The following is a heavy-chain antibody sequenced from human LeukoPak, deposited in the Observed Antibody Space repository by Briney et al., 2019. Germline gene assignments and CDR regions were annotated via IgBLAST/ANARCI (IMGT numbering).Heavy chain of an antibody. CDR2: INTEGEV. Sequence: PGGSLRLSCVVSGFTLKTFWMHWVRQVPGKGPVWISRINTEGEVTYADSVKGRFTMSRYNAKNELSLQMNSLGIDETGIYYCVRVLRTIGSGWDGDAFDIWGQGTLVTVAS. D-gene: IGHD3-22*01. CDR3: VRVLRTIGSGWDGDAFDI. J-gene: IGHJ3*02. CDR1: GFTLKTFW. V-gene: IGHV3-74*03.